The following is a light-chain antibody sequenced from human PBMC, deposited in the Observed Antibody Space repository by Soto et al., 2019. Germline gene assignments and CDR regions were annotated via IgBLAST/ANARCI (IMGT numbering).Light chain of an antibody. Sequence: EIVLTQSPGTLSLSPGERATLSCRASQSVSSSYLGWYQQKPGQAPRLLIYDASSGATGIPDRFTGSGSGTDFTLTISRLEPEDFAVYYCHHYGSSPYTFGQGTKLEIK. J-gene: IGKJ2*01. CDR3: HHYGSSPYT. CDR2: DAS. V-gene: IGKV3-20*01. CDR1: QSVSSSY.